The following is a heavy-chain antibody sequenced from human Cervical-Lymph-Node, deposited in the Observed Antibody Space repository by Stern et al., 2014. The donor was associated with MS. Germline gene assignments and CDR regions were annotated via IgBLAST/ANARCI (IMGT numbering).Heavy chain of an antibody. CDR1: RHIFTDYY. D-gene: IGHD6-13*01. J-gene: IGHJ5*02. CDR2: INPKSGGT. Sequence: QVQLVQSGAEVKKPGASVKVSCKTSRHIFTDYYIHWMRQAPGQGLELMGRINPKSGGTNFAQKFQGRVTMPGDTSINTTYMDLSSLKFDDTAVYYCAKTTPRAYSGFDPGGQGALVTVSS. CDR3: AKTTPRAYSGFDP. V-gene: IGHV1-2*06.